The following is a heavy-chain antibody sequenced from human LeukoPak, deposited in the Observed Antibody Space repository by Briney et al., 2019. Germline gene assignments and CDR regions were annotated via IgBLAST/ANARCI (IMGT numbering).Heavy chain of an antibody. Sequence: ASVKVSCKASGYTFTSYDINWVRQATGQGLEWMGWMNPNSGNTGYAQKFQGRVTMTRNTSISTAYMELSSLRSEDTAVYYCARGQYPYSSSWYYYYYGMDVWGQGTTVTVSS. V-gene: IGHV1-8*01. J-gene: IGHJ6*02. CDR1: GYTFTSYD. D-gene: IGHD6-13*01. CDR2: MNPNSGNT. CDR3: ARGQYPYSSSWYYYYYGMDV.